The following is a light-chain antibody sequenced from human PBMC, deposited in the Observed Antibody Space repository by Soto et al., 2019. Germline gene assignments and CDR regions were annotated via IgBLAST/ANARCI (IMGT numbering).Light chain of an antibody. CDR3: QQLSRYPLT. J-gene: IGKJ4*01. Sequence: DIQMTQSPSSLSASVGDRVTITCRASQSIRGYLNWYQQKPGKAPKLLIYKASTLKSGVPSRFSGSGSETEFSLTIRALQPEDFATYYCQQLSRYPLTFGGGTKVDI. CDR2: KAS. CDR1: QSIRGY. V-gene: IGKV1-9*01.